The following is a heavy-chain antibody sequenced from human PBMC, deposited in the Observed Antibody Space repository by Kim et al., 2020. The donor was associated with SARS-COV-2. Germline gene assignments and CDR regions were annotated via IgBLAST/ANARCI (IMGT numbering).Heavy chain of an antibody. CDR2: INPSGGST. Sequence: ASVKVSCKASGYTFTSYYMHWVRQAPGQGLEWMGIINPSGGSTSYAQKFQGRVTMTRDTSTSTVYMELSSLRSEDTAVYYCALDTRDYYGMDVWGQGTTVTVSS. V-gene: IGHV1-46*01. J-gene: IGHJ6*02. CDR1: GYTFTSYY. CDR3: ALDTRDYYGMDV.